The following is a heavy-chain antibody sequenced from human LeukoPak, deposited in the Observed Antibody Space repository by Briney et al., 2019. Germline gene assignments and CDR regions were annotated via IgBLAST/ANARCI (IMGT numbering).Heavy chain of an antibody. CDR2: ISGSGGST. CDR3: AKVGYGDLDY. V-gene: IGHV3-23*01. J-gene: IGHJ4*02. CDR1: GGTFSSYA. Sequence: SCKASGGTFSSYAMSWVRQAPGKGLEWVSAISGSGGSTYYADSVKGRFTISRDNSKNTLYLQMNSLRAEDAAVYYCAKVGYGDLDYWGQGTLVTVSS. D-gene: IGHD4-17*01.